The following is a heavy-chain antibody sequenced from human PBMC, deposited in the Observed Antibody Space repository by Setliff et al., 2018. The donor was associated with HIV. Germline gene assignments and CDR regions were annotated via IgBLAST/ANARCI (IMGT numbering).Heavy chain of an antibody. V-gene: IGHV3-49*04. J-gene: IGHJ6*03. Sequence: GGSLRLSCIASGFTFGDYDVSWVRQAPAKGLEWLGLIRSKAYGGTTEYAASVKGRFTISRDDSKSIAYLQMNSLKTEDTAVYYCTRDLSGDSSSWPYYYYYYHMDVWGKGTTVTV. D-gene: IGHD6-13*01. CDR3: TRDLSGDSSSWPYYYYYYHMDV. CDR1: GFTFGDYD. CDR2: IRSKAYGGTT.